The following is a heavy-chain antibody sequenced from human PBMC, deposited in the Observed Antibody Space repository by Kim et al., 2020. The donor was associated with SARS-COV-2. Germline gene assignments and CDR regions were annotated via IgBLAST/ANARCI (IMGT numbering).Heavy chain of an antibody. J-gene: IGHJ6*02. D-gene: IGHD5-18*01. CDR2: IIPIFGTT. Sequence: SVKVSCKASGGTFSSYAITWVRQAPGQGLEWMGGIIPIFGTTNYAQKFQGRVTITADESTSTAYMELSSLRFEDTAVYYCARPPTGGIQVWDGNYYYAMDVWGQGTTVTVSS. CDR1: GGTFSSYA. CDR3: ARPPTGGIQVWDGNYYYAMDV. V-gene: IGHV1-69*13.